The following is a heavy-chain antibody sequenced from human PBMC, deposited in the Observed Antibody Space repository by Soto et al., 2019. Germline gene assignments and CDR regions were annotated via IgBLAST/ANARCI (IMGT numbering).Heavy chain of an antibody. Sequence: GESLKISCKGSGYSFTSYWISWVRQMPGKGLEWMGRIDPSDSYTNYSPSFQGHVTISADKSISTAYLQWSSLKASDTAMYYCASLRSKNYYDSCPSTQTYYGMDVWGQGITVTVSS. CDR1: GYSFTSYW. J-gene: IGHJ6*02. D-gene: IGHD3-22*01. V-gene: IGHV5-10-1*01. CDR3: ASLRSKNYYDSCPSTQTYYGMDV. CDR2: IDPSDSYT.